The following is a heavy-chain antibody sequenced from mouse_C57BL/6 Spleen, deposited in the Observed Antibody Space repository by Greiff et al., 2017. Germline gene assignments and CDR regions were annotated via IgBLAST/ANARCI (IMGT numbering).Heavy chain of an antibody. CDR3: ARGGLGFYAMDY. D-gene: IGHD3-1*01. J-gene: IGHJ4*01. Sequence: VQLQQPGAELVRPGTSVKLSCKASGYTFTSYWMHWVKQRPGQGLEWIGVIDPSDSYTNYNQKFKGKATLTVDTSSSTAYMQLSSLTSEDSAVYYCARGGLGFYAMDYWGQGTSVTVSS. CDR2: IDPSDSYT. CDR1: GYTFTSYW. V-gene: IGHV1-59*01.